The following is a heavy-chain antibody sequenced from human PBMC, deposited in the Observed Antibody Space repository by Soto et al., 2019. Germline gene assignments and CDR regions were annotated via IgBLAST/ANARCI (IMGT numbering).Heavy chain of an antibody. CDR2: ISGSGGST. CDR3: PAEHGIRSCSTVSAFLLNRTPDL. V-gene: IGHV3-23*01. D-gene: IGHD6-13*01. J-gene: IGHJ2*01. Sequence: WISKDKGKGLEWVSAISGSGGSTYYADSVKGRFTISRDNSKNTLYLQMNSLRAEDTAVYFCPAEHGIRSCSTVSAFLLNRTPDL.